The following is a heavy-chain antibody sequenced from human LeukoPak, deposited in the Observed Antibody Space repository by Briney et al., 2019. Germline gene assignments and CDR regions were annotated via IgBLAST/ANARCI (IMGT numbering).Heavy chain of an antibody. CDR2: ISGSSSTI. CDR1: GFTFSSYS. J-gene: IGHJ4*02. CDR3: ARAMDY. V-gene: IGHV3-48*01. Sequence: GGSLRLSCAASGFTFSSYSMNWVRQAPGKGLEWGSYISGSSSTIYYADSVKGRFTISRDNGKNTLYLQMNSLRAEDTAVYYCARAMDYWGQGTLVTVSS.